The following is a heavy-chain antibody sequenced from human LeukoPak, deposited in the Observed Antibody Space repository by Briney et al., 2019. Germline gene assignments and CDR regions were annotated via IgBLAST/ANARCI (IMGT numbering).Heavy chain of an antibody. V-gene: IGHV3-48*03. CDR3: ARDRPRVGLDY. CDR1: GFTFSSYA. D-gene: IGHD2-2*01. CDR2: ISISGSTI. Sequence: GGSLRLSCAASGFTFSSYAMSWVRQAPGKGLKWVSYISISGSTIHYADSVKGRFTISRNNAKNALYLQMNSLRAEDMAVYYCARDRPRVGLDYWGQGTLVTVSS. J-gene: IGHJ4*02.